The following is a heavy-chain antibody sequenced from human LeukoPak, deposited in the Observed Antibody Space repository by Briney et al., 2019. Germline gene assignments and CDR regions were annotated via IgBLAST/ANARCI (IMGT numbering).Heavy chain of an antibody. D-gene: IGHD3-3*01. CDR2: INHSGST. CDR3: ARDPMYYDFWSGYIPYGMDV. CDR1: GGSFSGYY. V-gene: IGHV4-34*01. J-gene: IGHJ6*02. Sequence: SETLSLTCAVYGGSFSGYYWSWIRQPPGKGLEWIGEINHSGSTNYNPSLKSRVTISVDTSKNQFSLKLSSVTAADTAVYYCARDPMYYDFWSGYIPYGMDVWGQGTTVTVSS.